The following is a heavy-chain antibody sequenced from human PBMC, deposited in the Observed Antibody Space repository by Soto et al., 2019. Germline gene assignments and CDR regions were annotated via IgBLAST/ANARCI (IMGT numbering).Heavy chain of an antibody. V-gene: IGHV3-66*01. Sequence: EVQLMESGGGLVQPGGSLRLSCAVSGFTINSNYMSWVRQAPGKGLEWVSVIYSGGSTYYADSVKGRFTISRDNSKNTLFLQMNSLRAEDTAVYYCARDGASALTTYPDIWGQGTMVTASS. CDR3: ARDGASALTTYPDI. CDR1: GFTINSNY. CDR2: IYSGGST. D-gene: IGHD3-9*01. J-gene: IGHJ3*02.